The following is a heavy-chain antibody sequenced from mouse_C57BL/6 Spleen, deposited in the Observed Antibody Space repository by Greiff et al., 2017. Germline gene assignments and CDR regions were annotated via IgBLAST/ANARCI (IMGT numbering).Heavy chain of an antibody. Sequence: VKLQQSGPGLVAPSQSLSITCTVSGFSLTSYGVDWVRQSPGKGLEWLGVIWGVGSTNYNSALKSRLSISKVNSKSQVFLKMNSLQTDDTAMYYCASNHEGAMDYWGQGTSVTVSS. V-gene: IGHV2-6*01. J-gene: IGHJ4*01. CDR3: ASNHEGAMDY. CDR1: GFSLTSYG. CDR2: IWGVGST.